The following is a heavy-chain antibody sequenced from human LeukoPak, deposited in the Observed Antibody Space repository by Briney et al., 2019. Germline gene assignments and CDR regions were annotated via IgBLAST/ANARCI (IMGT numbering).Heavy chain of an antibody. CDR2: INHSGST. J-gene: IGHJ4*02. D-gene: IGHD6-19*01. CDR1: GGSFSGYY. CDR3: ARPWYSSGWYYVY. Sequence: SETLSLTCAVYGGSFSGYYWSWIRQPPGKGLEWIGEINHSGSTNYNPSLKSRVTISVDTSKNQFSLKLSSVTAADTAVYYCARPWYSSGWYYVYWGQGTLVTVSS. V-gene: IGHV4-34*01.